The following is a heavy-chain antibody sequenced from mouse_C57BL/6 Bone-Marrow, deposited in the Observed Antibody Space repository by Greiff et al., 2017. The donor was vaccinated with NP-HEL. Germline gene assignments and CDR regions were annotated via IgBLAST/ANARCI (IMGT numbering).Heavy chain of an antibody. D-gene: IGHD1-1*01. CDR3: ASGSSYYYAMDY. CDR2: ISYSGST. J-gene: IGHJ4*01. V-gene: IGHV3-8*01. Sequence: EVQRVESGPGLAKPSQTLSLTCSVTGYSITSDHWNWIRKFPGNKLEYMGYISYSGSTYYNPPLKSRISITRDTSKNQYYLQLNSVTTEDTASYYCASGSSYYYAMDYWGQGTSVTVSS. CDR1: GYSITSDH.